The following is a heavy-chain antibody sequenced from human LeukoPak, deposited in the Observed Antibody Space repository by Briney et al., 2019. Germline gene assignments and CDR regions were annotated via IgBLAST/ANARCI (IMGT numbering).Heavy chain of an antibody. CDR3: ARGPYCSSTSCYTHYYYYMDV. V-gene: IGHV3-21*01. J-gene: IGHJ6*03. D-gene: IGHD2-2*02. CDR2: ISSSSSYI. Sequence: GGSLRLSCAASGFTFSSYSMNWVRQAPGKGLEWVSSISSSSSYIYYADSVKGRFTISRDNAKNSLYLQMNSLRAEDTAVYCCARGPYCSSTSCYTHYYYYMDVWGKGTTVTVSS. CDR1: GFTFSSYS.